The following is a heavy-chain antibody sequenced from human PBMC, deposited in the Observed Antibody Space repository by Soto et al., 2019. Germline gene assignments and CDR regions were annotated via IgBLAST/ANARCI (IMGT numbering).Heavy chain of an antibody. V-gene: IGHV1-46*03. D-gene: IGHD2-2*01. CDR3: ARGLGDIVVVPAEILYMDV. CDR2: INPSGGST. Sequence: ASVKVSCKASGYTFTSYYMHWVRQAPGQGLEWMGIINPSGGSTSYAQKFQGRVTMTRDTSTSTVYMELSSLRSEDTAVYYCARGLGDIVVVPAEILYMDVWGKGTTVTVSS. J-gene: IGHJ6*03. CDR1: GYTFTSYY.